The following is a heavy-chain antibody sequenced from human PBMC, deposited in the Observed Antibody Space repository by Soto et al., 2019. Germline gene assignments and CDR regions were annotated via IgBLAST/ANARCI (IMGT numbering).Heavy chain of an antibody. V-gene: IGHV3-11*01. Sequence: LRLSCAASGFTLSDYYINWIRQAPGKGLEWVSYISSSGSTVDYADSVKGRFTISRDNAKNSLYLQMNSLRAEDTAVYYCARDWGFFDSSGYYPFYFDYWGQGVPVTVSS. CDR1: GFTLSDYY. CDR2: ISSSGSTV. D-gene: IGHD3-22*01. J-gene: IGHJ4*02. CDR3: ARDWGFFDSSGYYPFYFDY.